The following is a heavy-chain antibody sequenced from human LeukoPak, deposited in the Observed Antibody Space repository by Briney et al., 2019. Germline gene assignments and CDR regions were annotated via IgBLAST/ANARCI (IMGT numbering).Heavy chain of an antibody. CDR2: IYTSGST. Sequence: SETLSLTXTVSGGSISSGSYYWRWIRQPAGQGLEWIGRIYTSGSTNYNPSLKGRVTISVDTSKNQFSLKLSSVTAADTAVYYCARVGAPNYDFWSGYLRYYCYYYYMDVWGKGTTVTVSS. CDR1: GGSISSGSYY. CDR3: ARVGAPNYDFWSGYLRYYCYYYYMDV. V-gene: IGHV4-61*02. D-gene: IGHD3-3*01. J-gene: IGHJ6*03.